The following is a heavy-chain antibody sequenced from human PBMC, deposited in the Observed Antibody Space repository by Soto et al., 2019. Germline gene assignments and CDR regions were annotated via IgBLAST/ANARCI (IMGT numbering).Heavy chain of an antibody. CDR1: GGSFSGYY. Sequence: SETLSLTCAVYGGSFSGYYWSWIRQPPGKGLEWIGEINHSGSTNYNPSLKSRVTISVDTSKNQFSLKLSSVTAADTAVYYCARSCSTDYYYYYMDVSGKGTTVTVSS. CDR2: INHSGST. V-gene: IGHV4-34*01. J-gene: IGHJ6*03. CDR3: ARSCSTDYYYYYMDV. D-gene: IGHD2-15*01.